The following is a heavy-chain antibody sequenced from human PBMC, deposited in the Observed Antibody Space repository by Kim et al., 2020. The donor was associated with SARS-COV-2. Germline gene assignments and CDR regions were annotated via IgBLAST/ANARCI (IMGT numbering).Heavy chain of an antibody. CDR1: GFTFSSYS. Sequence: GGSLRLSCAASGFTFSSYSMNWVRQAPGKGLEWVSSISSSSSYIYYADSVKGRFTISRDNAKNSLYLQMNSLRAEDTAVYYCARARYSSSGGSWFDPWGQGTLVTVSS. CDR3: ARARYSSSGGSWFDP. V-gene: IGHV3-21*01. CDR2: ISSSSSYI. J-gene: IGHJ5*02. D-gene: IGHD6-13*01.